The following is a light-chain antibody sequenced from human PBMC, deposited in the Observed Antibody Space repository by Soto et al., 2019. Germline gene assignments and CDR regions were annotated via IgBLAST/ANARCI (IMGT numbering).Light chain of an antibody. Sequence: QTVVTQPPSASGTPGQRVTISCSGSSSNIGINTVNWYQQLPGTAPKLLIYSNNQRPSGVPDRFSGSKSGTAASLAISGLQSEDEADYYCAAWDDSLSGHVVFGGGTKLTVL. J-gene: IGLJ2*01. CDR2: SNN. V-gene: IGLV1-44*01. CDR1: SSNIGINT. CDR3: AAWDDSLSGHVV.